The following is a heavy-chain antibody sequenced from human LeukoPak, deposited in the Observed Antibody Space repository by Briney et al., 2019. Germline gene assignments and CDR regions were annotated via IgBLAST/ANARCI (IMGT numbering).Heavy chain of an antibody. V-gene: IGHV3-53*01. CDR1: GFTVRSNY. J-gene: IGHJ4*02. Sequence: GGSLRLSCAASGFTVRSNYMNWVRQAPGKGLEWVSVIYSGGSTYYADSVKGRFTISRDNSKNTLFLQMNSLRVEDTAVYYCARGEGFAYWGQGTLVTVSS. CDR3: ARGEGFAY. CDR2: IYSGGST.